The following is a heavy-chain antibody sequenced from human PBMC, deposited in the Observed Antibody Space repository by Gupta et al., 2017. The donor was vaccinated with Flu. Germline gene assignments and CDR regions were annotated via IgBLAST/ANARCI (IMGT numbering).Heavy chain of an antibody. Sequence: QVQLVQSGAEVKNPGSSVKVSCKASGGTSSSYAISWVRKAPGQGLEWIGGIIPIFGTANYAQKFQGRVTITADESTSTAYMELSSLRSEDTAVYYWAREGSYYDSSGKSGFDYWGQGTLVTVSS. CDR2: IIPIFGTA. J-gene: IGHJ4*02. CDR3: AREGSYYDSSGKSGFDY. V-gene: IGHV1-69*01. CDR1: GGTSSSYA. D-gene: IGHD3-22*01.